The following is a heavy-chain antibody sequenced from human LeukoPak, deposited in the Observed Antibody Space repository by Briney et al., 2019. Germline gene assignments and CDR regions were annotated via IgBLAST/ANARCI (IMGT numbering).Heavy chain of an antibody. CDR1: GGSVSSGSYY. Sequence: PSETLSPTCTVSGGSVSSGSYYWSWIRQPPGKGLEWIGYIYYSGSTNYNPSLKSRVTISVDTSKNQFSLKLSSVTAADTAVYYCARDRVATIYLSSSYGMDVWGQGTTVTVSS. CDR3: ARDRVATIYLSSSYGMDV. D-gene: IGHD5-12*01. V-gene: IGHV4-61*01. CDR2: IYYSGST. J-gene: IGHJ6*02.